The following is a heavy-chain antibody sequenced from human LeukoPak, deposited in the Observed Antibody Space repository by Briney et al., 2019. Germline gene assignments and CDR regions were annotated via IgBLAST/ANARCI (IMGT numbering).Heavy chain of an antibody. J-gene: IGHJ3*01. CDR3: AKRPRDSTGYYLGAFDF. V-gene: IGHV3-23*01. CDR1: GFTFSNYA. CDR2: ISASGGTT. D-gene: IGHD3-22*01. Sequence: QTGGSLRLSCAASGFTFSNYAMTWVRQAPGKGLQGVSGISASGGTTYYADSVRGRFTIARDNSKNTLFLQMNSLRAEDTAVYYCAKRPRDSTGYYLGAFDFWGLGTMVTVSS.